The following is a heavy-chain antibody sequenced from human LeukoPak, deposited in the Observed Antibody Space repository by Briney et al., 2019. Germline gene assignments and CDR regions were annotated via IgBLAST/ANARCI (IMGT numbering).Heavy chain of an antibody. J-gene: IGHJ4*02. D-gene: IGHD6-13*01. V-gene: IGHV3-23*01. Sequence: PGGSLRLSCAASGFTFSSSFMNWVRQAPGKGLEWVSAISGSGGSTYYADSVKGRFTIPRDNSKNTLYLQMNSLRAEDTAVYYCAKGVSIAFDYWGQGTLVTVSS. CDR3: AKGVSIAFDY. CDR2: ISGSGGST. CDR1: GFTFSSSF.